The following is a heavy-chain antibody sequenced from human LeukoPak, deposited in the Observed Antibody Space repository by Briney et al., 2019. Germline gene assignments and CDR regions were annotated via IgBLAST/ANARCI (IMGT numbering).Heavy chain of an antibody. CDR1: GYSFTSHY. J-gene: IGHJ5*02. V-gene: IGHV1-2*02. Sequence: GASVKVSCKASGYSFTSHYMHWVRQAPGQGLEWMGWINPNSGGTNYAQKFQGRVTMTRDTSISTAYMELSRLRSDDTAVYYCARAMVRGAINWFDPWGQGTLVTVSS. D-gene: IGHD3-10*01. CDR2: INPNSGGT. CDR3: ARAMVRGAINWFDP.